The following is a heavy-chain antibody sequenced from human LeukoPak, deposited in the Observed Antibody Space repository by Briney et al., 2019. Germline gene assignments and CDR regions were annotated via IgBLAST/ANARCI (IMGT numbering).Heavy chain of an antibody. Sequence: SVKVSCKASGGTFSSYAISWVRQAPGQGLEWMGGIIPIFGTANYAQKFQGRVTITADESTSTAYMELSSPRSEDTAVYYCARDRGHSGSYPAPFGYWGQGTLVTVSS. CDR3: ARDRGHSGSYPAPFGY. J-gene: IGHJ4*02. V-gene: IGHV1-69*13. CDR1: GGTFSSYA. D-gene: IGHD1-26*01. CDR2: IIPIFGTA.